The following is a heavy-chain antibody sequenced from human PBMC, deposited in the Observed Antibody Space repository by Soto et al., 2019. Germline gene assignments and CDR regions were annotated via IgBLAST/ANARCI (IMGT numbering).Heavy chain of an antibody. CDR2: LDNDGTNT. J-gene: IGHJ4*02. CDR3: ARDGGTYFDY. Sequence: PGGSLRLSCAASGFTFSTYWMQWVRQAPGKGLVWVSRLDNDGTNTRYADSVKGRFTVSRDNGKNTVYLQMDSLRAEDTAVYYCARDGGTYFDYWGQGTLVTVSS. V-gene: IGHV3-74*01. D-gene: IGHD3-16*01. CDR1: GFTFSTYW.